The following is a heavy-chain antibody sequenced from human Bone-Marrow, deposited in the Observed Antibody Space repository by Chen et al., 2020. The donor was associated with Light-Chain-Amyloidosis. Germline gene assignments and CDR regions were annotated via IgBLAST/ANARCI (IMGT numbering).Heavy chain of an antibody. V-gene: IGHV3-53*02. D-gene: IGHD4-17*01. Sequence: EVQLVETGGGLIQPGWSPRLSCEASGFIVSDNYITWVRQAPGKGLEWVSVIYSGGITYYADSRNTLYLQMNSLRAEDTAIYYCASTTVTTRHVGAFDIWGQGTKVTVSS. CDR3: ASTTVTTRHVGAFDI. CDR2: IYSGGIT. CDR1: GFIVSDNY. J-gene: IGHJ3*02.